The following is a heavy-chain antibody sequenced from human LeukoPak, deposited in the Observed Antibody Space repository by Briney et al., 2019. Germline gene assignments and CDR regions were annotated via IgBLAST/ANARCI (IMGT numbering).Heavy chain of an antibody. CDR3: ARIGTSSYHYYFDY. Sequence: SGPALVKPTQTLTLTCTFSGFSLSTSGMRVSWIRRPPGKALEWLARIDWDDDKFYSTSLKTRLTISKDTSKNQVVLTMTNMDPVDTATYYCARIGTSSYHYYFDYWGQGTLVTVSS. CDR2: IDWDDDK. J-gene: IGHJ4*02. D-gene: IGHD3-22*01. V-gene: IGHV2-70*04. CDR1: GFSLSTSGMR.